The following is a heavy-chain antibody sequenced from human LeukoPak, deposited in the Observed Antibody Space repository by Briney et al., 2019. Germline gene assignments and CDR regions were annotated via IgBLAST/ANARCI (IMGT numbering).Heavy chain of an antibody. V-gene: IGHV1-46*01. J-gene: IGHJ4*01. Sequence: GASVKVSCKTSGYTFTNYGISWVRQAPGQGLEWLGIINLSGGSTHYPQKFQDRVTMTRDTSTSTVYMELSNLRSEDTAVYYCARDLDYGEKSEDYWGQGTLVTVSS. CDR2: INLSGGST. CDR3: ARDLDYGEKSEDY. D-gene: IGHD4/OR15-4a*01. CDR1: GYTFTNYG.